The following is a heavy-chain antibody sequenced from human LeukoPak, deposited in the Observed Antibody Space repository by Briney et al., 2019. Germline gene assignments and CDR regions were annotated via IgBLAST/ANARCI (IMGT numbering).Heavy chain of an antibody. V-gene: IGHV1-24*01. CDR1: GYTLTELS. CDR2: FDPESGET. D-gene: IGHD3-10*01. CDR3: ATSDPMVRGGILTTTLDY. Sequence: GASVKVSCKVSGYTLTELSMHWVRQAPGQGLEWMGGFDPESGETTYAQKFQGRVTITTDNSTNTAYMQLSSLRTEDTAVYYCATSDPMVRGGILTTTLDYWGQGTLVTVSS. J-gene: IGHJ4*02.